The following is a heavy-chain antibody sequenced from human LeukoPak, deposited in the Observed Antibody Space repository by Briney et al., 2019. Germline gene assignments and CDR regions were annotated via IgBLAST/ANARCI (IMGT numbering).Heavy chain of an antibody. D-gene: IGHD3-10*01. Sequence: PSETLSLTCTVSGGSISSYYWSWIRQPPGKGLEWIGYIYYSGSTNYNPSLKSRVTISVDTSKNQFSLKLSSVTAADTAVYYCARRVLLWFREAAYFDYWGQGTLVTVSS. J-gene: IGHJ4*02. CDR2: IYYSGST. CDR1: GGSISSYY. CDR3: ARRVLLWFREAAYFDY. V-gene: IGHV4-59*08.